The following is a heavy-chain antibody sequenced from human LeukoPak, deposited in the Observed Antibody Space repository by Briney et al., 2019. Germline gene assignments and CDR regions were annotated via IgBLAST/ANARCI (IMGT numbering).Heavy chain of an antibody. J-gene: IGHJ4*02. CDR3: ARSRGRQLWLLFDY. V-gene: IGHV3-21*01. Sequence: PGGSLRLSCAASGFTFSNYGMNWVRQAPGTGLEWVSSISDSSDYISYTDSVKGRFTISRDNAKNSLYLQMHSLRAEDTAVYYCARSRGRQLWLLFDYWGQGTLVAVSS. CDR1: GFTFSNYG. CDR2: ISDSSDYI. D-gene: IGHD5-18*01.